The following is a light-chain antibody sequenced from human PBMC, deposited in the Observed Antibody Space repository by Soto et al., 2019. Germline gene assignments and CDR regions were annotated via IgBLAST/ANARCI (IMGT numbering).Light chain of an antibody. CDR2: GSF. Sequence: EIMMTQSPATLSVSPGERATLSCRASQSISSNLAWYKQKPGQAPSLLIYGSFTRATGIPARFSGSGSGTEFTLTISSLKSEDFAVYFCQQYNDRWTFGQGTKVDIK. V-gene: IGKV3-15*01. CDR1: QSISSN. J-gene: IGKJ1*01. CDR3: QQYNDRWT.